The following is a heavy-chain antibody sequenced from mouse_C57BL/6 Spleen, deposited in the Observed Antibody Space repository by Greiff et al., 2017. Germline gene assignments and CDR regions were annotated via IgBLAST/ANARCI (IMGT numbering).Heavy chain of an antibody. V-gene: IGHV5-4*01. J-gene: IGHJ4*01. D-gene: IGHD2-4*01. CDR3: ARDMITTDYYAMDY. Sequence: EVNVVESGGGLVKPGGSLKLSCAASGFTFSSYAMSWVRQTPEKRLEWVATISDGGSYTYYPDNVKGRFTISRDNAKNNLYLQMSHLKSEDTAMYYGARDMITTDYYAMDYWGQGASVTVSS. CDR2: ISDGGSYT. CDR1: GFTFSSYA.